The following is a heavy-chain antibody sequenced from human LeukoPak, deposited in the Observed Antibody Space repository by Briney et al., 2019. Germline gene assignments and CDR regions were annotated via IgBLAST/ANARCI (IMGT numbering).Heavy chain of an antibody. CDR3: AIGVGYCGGDCYSWMLDY. J-gene: IGHJ4*02. V-gene: IGHV1-2*02. CDR2: INPNSGGT. Sequence: ASVKVSCKASGYTFTGYYMHWVRQAPGQGLEWMGWINPNSGGTNYAQKFQGRVTMTRDTSISTAYMELRRLSSDDTAVYYCAIGVGYCGGDCYSWMLDYWGQGTLVTVSS. D-gene: IGHD2-21*02. CDR1: GYTFTGYY.